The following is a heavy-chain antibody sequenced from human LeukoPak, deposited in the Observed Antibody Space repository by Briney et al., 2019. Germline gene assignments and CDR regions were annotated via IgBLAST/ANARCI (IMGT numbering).Heavy chain of an antibody. J-gene: IGHJ3*02. CDR2: INHSGST. D-gene: IGHD2-2*02. CDR3: ASPNCSSTSCYTQYAFDI. Sequence: SETLSLTCAVYGGSFSGYYWSWLRQPPGKGLEWIGEINHSGSTNYNPSLKSRVTISVDTSKNQFSLKLSSVTAADTAVYYCASPNCSSTSCYTQYAFDIWGQGTMVTVSS. V-gene: IGHV4-34*01. CDR1: GGSFSGYY.